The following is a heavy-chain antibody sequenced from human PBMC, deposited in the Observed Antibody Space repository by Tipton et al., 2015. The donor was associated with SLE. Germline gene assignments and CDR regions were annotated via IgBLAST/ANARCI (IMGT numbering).Heavy chain of an antibody. J-gene: IGHJ2*01. V-gene: IGHV3-48*03. CDR2: ISSSGNTI. CDR3: ARETTITISWNFDL. Sequence: SLRLSCAASGFTFSNYEMNWVRQAPGKGLEWVAYISSSGNTIYYADSVKGRFTISRDNGKKTVFLQMNSLRVEDTALYFCARETTITISWNFDLWGRGTLVTVSS. CDR1: GFTFSNYE. D-gene: IGHD4-11*01.